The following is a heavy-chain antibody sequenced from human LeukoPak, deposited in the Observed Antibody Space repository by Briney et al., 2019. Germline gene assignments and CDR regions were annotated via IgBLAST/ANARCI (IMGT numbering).Heavy chain of an antibody. CDR1: GFTFSSYG. J-gene: IGHJ4*02. Sequence: GGSLRLSCAASGFTFSSYGMHWVRQAPGKGLEWLAVIWYDGSNKFYADSVKGRFTISRDNSKNTLYLQMNSLRAEDTAVYYCARGRSSWYEDFDYWGQGTLVTVSS. CDR3: ARGRSSWYEDFDY. CDR2: IWYDGSNK. V-gene: IGHV3-33*01. D-gene: IGHD6-13*01.